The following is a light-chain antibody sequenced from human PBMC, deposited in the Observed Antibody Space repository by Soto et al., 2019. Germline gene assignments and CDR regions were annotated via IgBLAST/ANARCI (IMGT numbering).Light chain of an antibody. Sequence: QSALTQPRSVSGSPGQSVTISCTGTSSGVGGYNYVSWYQQHPGKAPKLMIFEVSNRPSGVSTRFSGSKSGNTASLTISGLQAEDEADYYCSSYRSGSTRVFGTGTKLTVL. CDR3: SSYRSGSTRV. CDR2: EVS. J-gene: IGLJ1*01. V-gene: IGLV2-14*01. CDR1: SSGVGGYNY.